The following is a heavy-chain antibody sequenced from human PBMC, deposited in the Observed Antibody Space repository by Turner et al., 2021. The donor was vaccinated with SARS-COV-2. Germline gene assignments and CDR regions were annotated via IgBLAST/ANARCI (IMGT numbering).Heavy chain of an antibody. CDR3: ARHESFVSSWFHI. V-gene: IGHV4-39*01. Sequence: QLHLQESGPGLLKPSETLSLSCTLSGGSISLSSFYWGWVRQPPGKGLEWIGSIYYVGNTYYNLSLKSRVTISVDTSKNQFSLRLRSVTAADTAVYYCARHESFVSSWFHIWGQGILVTVSS. CDR1: GGSISLSSFY. J-gene: IGHJ5*02. D-gene: IGHD3-16*02. CDR2: IYYVGNT.